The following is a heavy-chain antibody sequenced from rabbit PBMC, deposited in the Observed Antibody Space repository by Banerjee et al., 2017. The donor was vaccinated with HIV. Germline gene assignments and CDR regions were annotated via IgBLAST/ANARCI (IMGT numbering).Heavy chain of an antibody. CDR2: IYTSTGNT. J-gene: IGHJ4*01. CDR3: ARWANL. Sequence: LELIACIYTSTGNTVYASWAKGRFTISKTSSTTVTLQMTSLTAADTATYFCARWANLWGPGTLVTVS. V-gene: IGHV1S40*01.